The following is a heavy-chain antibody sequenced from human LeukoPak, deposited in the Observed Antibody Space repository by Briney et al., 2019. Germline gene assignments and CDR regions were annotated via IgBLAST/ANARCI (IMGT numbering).Heavy chain of an antibody. CDR1: GGSFSGYY. Sequence: PSETLSLTCAVYGGSFSGYYWSWIRQPPGKGLEWIGEINHSGSTNYNPSLKSRVTISVDTSKNLFSLKLSSVTAADTAVYYCARGLNLRWLQMTFDYWGQGTLVTVSS. CDR3: ARGLNLRWLQMTFDY. V-gene: IGHV4-34*01. CDR2: INHSGST. D-gene: IGHD5-24*01. J-gene: IGHJ4*02.